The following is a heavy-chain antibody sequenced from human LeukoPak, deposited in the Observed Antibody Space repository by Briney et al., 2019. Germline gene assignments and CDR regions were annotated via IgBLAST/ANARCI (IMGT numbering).Heavy chain of an antibody. D-gene: IGHD1-1*01. CDR3: APGTGGY. V-gene: IGHV3-23*01. CDR1: GFTFSSTT. CDR2: ITAIDGRT. J-gene: IGHJ4*02. Sequence: GGSLRLSCVAFGFTFSSTTMGWVRQAPGRGLEWVSSITAIDGRTYYADSVRGRFTISRDNSKNTLYLQMNSLRAEDTAVYYCAPGTGGYWGQGTLVTVSS.